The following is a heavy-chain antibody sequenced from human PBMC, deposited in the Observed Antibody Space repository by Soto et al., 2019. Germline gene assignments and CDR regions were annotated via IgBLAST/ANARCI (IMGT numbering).Heavy chain of an antibody. D-gene: IGHD1-1*01. V-gene: IGHV3-21*01. CDR2: ISSSSSYI. CDR1: GFTFSSYS. Sequence: GGSLRLSCAASGFTFSSYSMNWVRQAPGKGLEWVSSISSSSSYIYYADSVKGRFTISRDNAENSLYLQMNSLRAEDTAVYYCERREATGGMDVWGQGTTVTVSS. CDR3: ERREATGGMDV. J-gene: IGHJ6*02.